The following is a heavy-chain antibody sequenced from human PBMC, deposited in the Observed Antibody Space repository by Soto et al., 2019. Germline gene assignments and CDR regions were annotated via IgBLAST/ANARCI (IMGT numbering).Heavy chain of an antibody. CDR3: ARAPMVLTRSYFDS. CDR2: ISSSGNT. CDR1: DGSISNFY. V-gene: IGHV4-59*01. Sequence: SATLSLTCTVSDGSISNFYWSWIRQPPGKGLEWIGYISSSGNTNYNPSLKSRVSISVYTSKNQFSLNLTSVTAADTAVYYCARAPMVLTRSYFDSWGQGTPVTVSS. J-gene: IGHJ4*02. D-gene: IGHD3-22*01.